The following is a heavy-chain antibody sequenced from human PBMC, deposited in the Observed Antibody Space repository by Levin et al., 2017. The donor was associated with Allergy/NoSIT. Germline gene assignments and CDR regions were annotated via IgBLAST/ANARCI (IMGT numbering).Heavy chain of an antibody. CDR3: ARDLTVVVVAATPVAAFDI. D-gene: IGHD2-15*01. Sequence: ASVKVSCKASGGTFSSYAISWVRQAPGQGLEWMGGIIPIFGTANYAQKFQGRVTITADESTSTAYMELSSLRSEDTAVYYCARDLTVVVVAATPVAAFDIWGQGTMVTVSS. CDR2: IIPIFGTA. J-gene: IGHJ3*02. V-gene: IGHV1-69*13. CDR1: GGTFSSYA.